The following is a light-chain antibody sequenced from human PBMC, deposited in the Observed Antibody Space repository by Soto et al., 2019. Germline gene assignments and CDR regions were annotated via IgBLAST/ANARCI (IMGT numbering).Light chain of an antibody. J-gene: IGLJ2*01. Sequence: QSVLTQPRSVSGSPGQSVTISCTGTSSDVGGYNYVSWYQQHPGKAPKLMIYDVSKRPSGVPDRFSGSKSGNTASLTISGLQAEDEADYYCCSYAGSYTFVFGGGPKVTVL. V-gene: IGLV2-11*01. CDR1: SSDVGGYNY. CDR3: CSYAGSYTFV. CDR2: DVS.